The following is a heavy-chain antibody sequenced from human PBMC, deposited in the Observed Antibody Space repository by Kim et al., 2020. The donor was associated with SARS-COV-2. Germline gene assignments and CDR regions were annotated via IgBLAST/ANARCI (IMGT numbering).Heavy chain of an antibody. D-gene: IGHD2-15*01. CDR1: GGSISSYY. Sequence: SETLSLTCTVSGGSISSYYWSWIRQPAGKGLEWIGRIYTSGSTNYNPSLKSRVTMSVDTSKNQFSLKLSSVTAADTAVYYCARDQGLGYCSGGSCSSDAFDIWGQGTMVTVSS. CDR3: ARDQGLGYCSGGSCSSDAFDI. V-gene: IGHV4-4*07. CDR2: IYTSGST. J-gene: IGHJ3*02.